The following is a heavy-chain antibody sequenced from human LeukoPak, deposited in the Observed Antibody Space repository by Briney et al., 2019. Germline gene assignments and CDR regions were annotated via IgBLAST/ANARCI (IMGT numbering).Heavy chain of an antibody. V-gene: IGHV3-48*03. CDR3: ARETGTTTIIDAFDI. Sequence: EGSLRLSCAASGFTFSSYEMNWVRQAPGKGLEWVSYISSSGSTIYYADSVKGRFTISRDNAKNSLYLQMNSLRAEDTAVYYCARETGTTTIIDAFDIWGQGTMVTVSS. J-gene: IGHJ3*02. CDR2: ISSSGSTI. CDR1: GFTFSSYE. D-gene: IGHD1-1*01.